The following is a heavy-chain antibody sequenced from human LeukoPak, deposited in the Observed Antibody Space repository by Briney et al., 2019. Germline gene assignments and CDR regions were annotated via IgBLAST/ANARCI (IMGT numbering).Heavy chain of an antibody. CDR2: IKEDGSEK. V-gene: IGHV3-7*01. Sequence: GGSLRLSCAASGFSFSTYWMSWVRQAPGKGLEWVANIKEDGSEKYYVDSVKGRSTISRDNAKNSLNLQMTSLRADDTAVYYCARDPRSKGGDWGDFDYWGQGTLVTVSS. J-gene: IGHJ4*02. D-gene: IGHD2-21*02. CDR3: ARDPRSKGGDWGDFDY. CDR1: GFSFSTYW.